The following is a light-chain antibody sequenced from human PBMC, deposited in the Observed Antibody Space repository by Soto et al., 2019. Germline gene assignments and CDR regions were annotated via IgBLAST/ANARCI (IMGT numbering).Light chain of an antibody. J-gene: IGLJ1*01. V-gene: IGLV2-23*02. CDR1: SSVFCIFNL. CDR3: CSYAGSSTYV. CDR2: EVI. Sequence: QSVLTQPASVSGSPGQSITISCTGTSSVFCIFNLVSWYQQHPGKAPKLMIYEVIKRLSGVSNRFSGSKSGNTASLTFSGLQAEDEADYYCCSYAGSSTYVFGTGTKVTVL.